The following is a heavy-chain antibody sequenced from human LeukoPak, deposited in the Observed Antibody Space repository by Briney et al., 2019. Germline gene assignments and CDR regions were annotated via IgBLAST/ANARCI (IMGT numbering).Heavy chain of an antibody. CDR1: GFSLSTSGMG. J-gene: IGHJ3*02. CDR2: SDWDDNK. CDR3: ARITAARLYAFDI. V-gene: IGHV2-70*11. D-gene: IGHD6-6*01. Sequence: SGPTLVNPTQTLTLTCTFSGFSLSTSGMGVSWIRQPPGKALEWLARSDWDDNKYYSTSLKTRLTISKATSKNQVVLTMTNMDPVDTATYYCARITAARLYAFDIWGQGTMVTVSS.